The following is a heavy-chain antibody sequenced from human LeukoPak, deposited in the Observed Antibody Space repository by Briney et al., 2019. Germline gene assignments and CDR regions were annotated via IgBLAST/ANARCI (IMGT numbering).Heavy chain of an antibody. D-gene: IGHD6-6*01. CDR3: AKPSIPARPFLTYLYYYLDV. Sequence: GGSLRLSCVAPEFTFSRFAMSWVRQAPGRGLEWISSVSGTGDKTHHTDSVKGRFTISRDNSKNTLYLHMSALRAADTAVYYCAKPSIPARPFLTYLYYYLDVWGEGTTVIVSS. J-gene: IGHJ6*03. CDR1: EFTFSRFA. V-gene: IGHV3-23*01. CDR2: VSGTGDKT.